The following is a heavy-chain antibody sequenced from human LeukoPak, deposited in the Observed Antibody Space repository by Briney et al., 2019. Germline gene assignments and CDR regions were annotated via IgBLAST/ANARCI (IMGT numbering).Heavy chain of an antibody. V-gene: IGHV3-30*18. CDR1: GFTFSSYG. D-gene: IGHD6-19*01. Sequence: GGSLRLSCAASGFTFSSYGMHWVRQAPGKGLEWVAVISYDGSNKYYADSVKGRFTISRDNSKNTLYLQMNSLRAEDTAVYYCAKSSGWYERVGFDYWGQGTLVTVSS. J-gene: IGHJ4*02. CDR2: ISYDGSNK. CDR3: AKSSGWYERVGFDY.